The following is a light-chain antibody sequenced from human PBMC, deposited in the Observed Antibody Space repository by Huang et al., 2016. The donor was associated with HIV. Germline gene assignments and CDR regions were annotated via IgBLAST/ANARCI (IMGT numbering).Light chain of an antibody. J-gene: IGKJ2*01. V-gene: IGKV3D-20*01. CDR2: DAS. CDR3: QHYGSSPYT. Sequence: EIVLTQSPATLSLSPGERATLSCGASQSITNYNLAWYQPKLGLAPRLLIYDASNRASGIPPRFSGSGSGTDFTLTITRLEPEDVGIYYCQHYGSSPYTFGQGTKVEIK. CDR1: QSITNYN.